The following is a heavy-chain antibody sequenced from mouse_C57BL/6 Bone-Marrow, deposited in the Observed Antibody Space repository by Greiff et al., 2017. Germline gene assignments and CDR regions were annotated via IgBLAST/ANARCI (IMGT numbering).Heavy chain of an antibody. CDR1: GYTFTDYY. CDR2: IYPGSGNT. Sequence: QVQLQQSGAELVRPGASVKLSCKASGYTFTDYYINWVKQRPGQGLEWIAMIYPGSGNTYYNEKFKGKATLTAEKSSSTAYMQLSSLTSEDSAVYFCARSRRFAYWGQGTLVTVSA. CDR3: ARSRRFAY. V-gene: IGHV1-76*01. J-gene: IGHJ3*01.